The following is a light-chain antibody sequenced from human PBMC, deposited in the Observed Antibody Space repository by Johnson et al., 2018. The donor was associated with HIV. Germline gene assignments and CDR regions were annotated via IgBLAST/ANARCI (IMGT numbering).Light chain of an antibody. CDR3: ATWDTSLSTGGV. V-gene: IGLV1-51*01. J-gene: IGLJ1*01. CDR1: SSNIGSNY. CDR2: DSN. Sequence: QSVLTQPPSVSAAPGQNVNISCSGGSSNIGSNYVSWYQHLPGAAPKLLIYDSNKRPSGIPDRFSGSKSGTSATLGITGLQTGDEADYYCATWDTSLSTGGVFGTGTKVTVL.